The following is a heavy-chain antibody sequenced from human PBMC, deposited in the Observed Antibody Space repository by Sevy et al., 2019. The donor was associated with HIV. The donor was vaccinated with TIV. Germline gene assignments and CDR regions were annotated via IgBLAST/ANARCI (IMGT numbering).Heavy chain of an antibody. V-gene: IGHV1-69*13. Sequence: ASVKVSCKASGGTFSSYAISWVRQVPGQGLEWMGGIIPIFGTANYAQKFQGRVTITADESTSTAYMELSSLRSEDTVVYYCARGKLGGDSARHFDYWGQGTLVTVSS. CDR1: GGTFSSYA. J-gene: IGHJ4*02. CDR3: ARGKLGGDSARHFDY. D-gene: IGHD2-21*02. CDR2: IIPIFGTA.